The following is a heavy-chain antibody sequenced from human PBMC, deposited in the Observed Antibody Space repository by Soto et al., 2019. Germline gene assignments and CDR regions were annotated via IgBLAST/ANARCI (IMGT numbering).Heavy chain of an antibody. J-gene: IGHJ2*01. CDR1: GGTFSSYT. Sequence: EASVKVSCKASGGTFSSYTISWVRQAPGQGLEWMGKIIPILGIANYAQKFQGRVTITADKSTSTAYMELSSLRSEDTAVYHCARDNGGGGYDSYWYFDLWGRGTLVTVSS. CDR2: IIPILGIA. D-gene: IGHD5-12*01. V-gene: IGHV1-69*04. CDR3: ARDNGGGGYDSYWYFDL.